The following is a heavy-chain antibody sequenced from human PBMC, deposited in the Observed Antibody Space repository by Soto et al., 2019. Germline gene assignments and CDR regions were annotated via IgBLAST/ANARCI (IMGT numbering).Heavy chain of an antibody. J-gene: IGHJ4*02. V-gene: IGHV4-4*02. Sequence: QVPLQESGPRLVRPSGTLSLTCTVSSGSISTANWWSWVRQPPGRGLEWIGEIYHSGDTNYNLSLKSRVTLSVDKSKNQFSLRISSVTAADTATYYCARRGGGVVLAATTPFDYWGQGTLVTVSS. CDR3: ARRGGGVVLAATTPFDY. D-gene: IGHD2-15*01. CDR1: SGSISTANW. CDR2: IYHSGDT.